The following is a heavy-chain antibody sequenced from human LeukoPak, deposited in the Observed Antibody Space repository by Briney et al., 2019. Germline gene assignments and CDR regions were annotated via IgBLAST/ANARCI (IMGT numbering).Heavy chain of an antibody. D-gene: IGHD6-19*01. CDR2: ISYDGSNK. CDR3: ARPPGIAVAGYDAFDI. CDR1: GFTFSSYA. V-gene: IGHV3-30-3*01. J-gene: IGHJ3*02. Sequence: PGGSLRLSCAASGFTFSSYAMHWVRQAPGKGLEWVAVISYDGSNKYYADSVKGRFTISRDNAKNSLYLQMNSLRAEDTAVYYCARPPGIAVAGYDAFDIWGQGTMVTVSS.